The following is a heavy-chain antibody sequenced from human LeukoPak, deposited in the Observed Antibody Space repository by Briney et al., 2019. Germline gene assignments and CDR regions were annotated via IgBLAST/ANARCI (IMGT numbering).Heavy chain of an antibody. CDR1: GGSFSGYY. CDR3: AREGYDFWSGYYKGNYLDY. CDR2: INHSGST. D-gene: IGHD3-3*01. J-gene: IGHJ4*02. Sequence: PSETLSLTCAVYGGSFSGYYWSWIRQPPGKGLEWIGEINHSGSTNYNPSLKSRVTISVDTSKNQFSLKLSSVTAADTAVYYCAREGYDFWSGYYKGNYLDYWGQGTLVTVSS. V-gene: IGHV4-34*01.